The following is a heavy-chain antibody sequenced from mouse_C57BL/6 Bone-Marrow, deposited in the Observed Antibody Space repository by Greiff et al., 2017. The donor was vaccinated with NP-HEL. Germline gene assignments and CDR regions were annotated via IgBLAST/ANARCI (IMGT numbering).Heavy chain of an antibody. CDR3: ARSRYWFAY. Sequence: EVMLVESGPELVKPGASVKMSCKASGYTFTDYNMHWVKQSHGKSLEWIGYINPNNGGTSYNQKFKGKATLTVNKSSSTAYMELRSLTSEDSAVYYCARSRYWFAYWGQGTLVTVSA. V-gene: IGHV1-22*01. J-gene: IGHJ3*01. CDR2: INPNNGGT. CDR1: GYTFTDYN.